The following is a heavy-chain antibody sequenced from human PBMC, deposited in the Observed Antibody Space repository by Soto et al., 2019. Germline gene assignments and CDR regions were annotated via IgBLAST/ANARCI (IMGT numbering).Heavy chain of an antibody. D-gene: IGHD5-12*01. CDR1: GGSISSGDYY. J-gene: IGHJ6*02. CDR2: IYYSGST. CDR3: ARDVTATYDYLCGMDG. Sequence: SETLSLTCTVSGGSISSGDYYWSWIRQPPGKGLEWIGYIYYSGSTYYNPSLKSRVTISVDTSKNQFSLKLSSVTAADTAVYYCARDVTATYDYLCGMDGWGQGTRVTV. V-gene: IGHV4-30-4*01.